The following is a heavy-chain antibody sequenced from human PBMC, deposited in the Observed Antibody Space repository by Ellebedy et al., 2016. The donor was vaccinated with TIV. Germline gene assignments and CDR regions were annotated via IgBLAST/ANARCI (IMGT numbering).Heavy chain of an antibody. J-gene: IGHJ6*02. Sequence: MPSETLSLTCTVSGGSISAYYWSWIRQPPGKGLEWIGHIYYSGNHNYNPSLKSLVTISVDTSKNQFSLKLSSVTAAATAVYSCARSDDFWSGNTRDQYYYHGMDVWGQGTTVIVSS. D-gene: IGHD3-3*01. CDR3: ARSDDFWSGNTRDQYYYHGMDV. CDR2: IYYSGNH. CDR1: GGSISAYY. V-gene: IGHV4-59*01.